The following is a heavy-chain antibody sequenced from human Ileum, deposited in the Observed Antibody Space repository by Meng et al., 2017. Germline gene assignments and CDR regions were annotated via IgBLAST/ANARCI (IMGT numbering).Heavy chain of an antibody. CDR3: AKERASSGRAGWFDP. V-gene: IGHV3-30*07. J-gene: IGHJ5*02. CDR2: IGHDGSET. Sequence: GGSLRLSCVTSGFALSNYPMHWIRQAPGKGPEWLAVIGHDGSETSYADSIKGRSTISKDISRDTLYLQMNSLTTEDAAVYFCAKERASSGRAGWFDPWGQGTLVTVSS. CDR1: GFALSNYP. D-gene: IGHD3-22*01.